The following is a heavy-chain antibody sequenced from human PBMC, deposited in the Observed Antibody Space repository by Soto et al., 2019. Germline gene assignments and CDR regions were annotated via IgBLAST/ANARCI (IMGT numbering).Heavy chain of an antibody. CDR3: ARENYGDAFDF. CDR1: GFTVTNYE. V-gene: IGHV3-48*03. J-gene: IGHJ4*02. CDR2: INGGGTSI. Sequence: GGSLRLSCAASGFTVTNYEMSWVRQAPGKGPEWVSYINGGGTSIKYADSVKGRFTMSRDNARNSLYLQMNSLRDEDTAVYYCARENYGDAFDFWGQGTLVTVSS. D-gene: IGHD4-17*01.